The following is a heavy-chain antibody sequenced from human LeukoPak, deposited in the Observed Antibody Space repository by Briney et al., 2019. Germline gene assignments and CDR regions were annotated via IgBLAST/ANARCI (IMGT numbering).Heavy chain of an antibody. CDR3: AREKIGYYDGSGRGWFDP. V-gene: IGHV4-61*02. CDR1: GGSISSGSYY. J-gene: IGHJ5*02. Sequence: ASETLSLTCTVSGGSISSGSYYWSWIRQPAGKGLEWIGRIYTSGSTNYNPSLKSRVAISVDTSKNQFSLKLSSVTAADTAVYYCAREKIGYYDGSGRGWFDPWGQGTLVTVSS. CDR2: IYTSGST. D-gene: IGHD3-22*01.